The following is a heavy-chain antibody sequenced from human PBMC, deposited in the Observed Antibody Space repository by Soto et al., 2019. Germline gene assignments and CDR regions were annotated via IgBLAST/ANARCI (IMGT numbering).Heavy chain of an antibody. Sequence: QITLKESGPTLVKPTQTLTLTCTFSGFSLSTSGVGVGWIRQPQGKALEWLALIYWDDDKRYSPSLKSRLTITKDTSKNQVVLTMTNMDPVDTATYYCAHGLTTVTAFDYWGQGTLVTVSS. CDR2: IYWDDDK. J-gene: IGHJ4*02. D-gene: IGHD4-17*01. CDR3: AHGLTTVTAFDY. V-gene: IGHV2-5*02. CDR1: GFSLSTSGVG.